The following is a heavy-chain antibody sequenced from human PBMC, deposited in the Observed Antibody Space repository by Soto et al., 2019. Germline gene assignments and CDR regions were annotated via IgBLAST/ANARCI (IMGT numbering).Heavy chain of an antibody. CDR3: AKDHSWGQSGY. V-gene: IGHV3-74*01. D-gene: IGHD3-16*01. Sequence: PGGSLRLSCAASGFTFSSYWMHWFRQDPGMGLVWVATINPDGTTTQYADFVKGRFTVSRDNARTTLFLQMDDLRAEDTALYYCAKDHSWGQSGYWGRETLVTVS. J-gene: IGHJ4*02. CDR2: INPDGTTT. CDR1: GFTFSSYW.